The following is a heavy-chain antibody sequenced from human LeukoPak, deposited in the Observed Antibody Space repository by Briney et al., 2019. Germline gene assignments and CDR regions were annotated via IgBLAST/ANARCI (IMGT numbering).Heavy chain of an antibody. CDR1: GGSISSGSYY. CDR3: ARDSGEYYDFWSGVFDY. CDR2: IYTSGST. V-gene: IGHV4-61*02. Sequence: NTSETLSLTCTVSGGSISSGSYYWNWIRQPAGKGLEWIGRIYTSGSTNYNPSLKSRVTMSVDTSKNQFSLKLSSVTAADTAVYYCARDSGEYYDFWSGVFDYWGQGTLVTVSS. J-gene: IGHJ4*02. D-gene: IGHD3-3*01.